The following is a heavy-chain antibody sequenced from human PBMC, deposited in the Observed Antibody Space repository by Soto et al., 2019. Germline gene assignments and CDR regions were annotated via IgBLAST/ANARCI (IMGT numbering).Heavy chain of an antibody. CDR2: ISSNGGST. Sequence: PGGSLRLSCSASGFTFSSYAMHWVRQAPGKGLEYVSAISSNGGSTYYADSVKGRFTISRDNSKNTLYLQMSSLRAEDTAVYYCVEASTYYYDSSGYYPGRALDYWGQGTLVTVSS. CDR1: GFTFSSYA. CDR3: VEASTYYYDSSGYYPGRALDY. J-gene: IGHJ4*02. D-gene: IGHD3-22*01. V-gene: IGHV3-64D*06.